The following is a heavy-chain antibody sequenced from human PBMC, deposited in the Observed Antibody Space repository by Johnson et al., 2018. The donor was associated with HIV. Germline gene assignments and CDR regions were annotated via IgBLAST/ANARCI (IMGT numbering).Heavy chain of an antibody. Sequence: QVQLVESGGGVVQPGRSLRLSCAASGFTFSSYAMHWVRQAPGKGLEWVANIIEDGSEKYYADSVKGRFNISRDNSKNTLYLQMNSLRAEDTAVYYCARARACDIWGQGTMVTVSS. V-gene: IGHV3-30*14. J-gene: IGHJ3*02. CDR2: IIEDGSEK. CDR3: ARARACDI. CDR1: GFTFSSYA.